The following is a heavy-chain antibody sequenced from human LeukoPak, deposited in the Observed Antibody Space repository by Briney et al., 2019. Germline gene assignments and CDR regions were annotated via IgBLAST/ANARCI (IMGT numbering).Heavy chain of an antibody. Sequence: SETLSLTCIVSGDSIRNSGWSWGWIRQPPGKGLEWIGNMPYDENVSDNEIPSYNPSLKRRVTISADTSKNQLSLKVNSVTAADTASYYCARLTLTGVGGRGWFDAWGQGTLVIVSS. CDR3: ARLTLTGVGGRGWFDA. J-gene: IGHJ5*02. D-gene: IGHD3-3*01. V-gene: IGHV4-39*01. CDR2: MPYDENVSDNEIP. CDR1: GDSIRNSGWS.